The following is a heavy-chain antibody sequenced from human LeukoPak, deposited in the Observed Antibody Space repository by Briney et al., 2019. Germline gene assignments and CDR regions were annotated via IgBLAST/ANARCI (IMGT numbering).Heavy chain of an antibody. CDR1: GGSISSSNW. V-gene: IGHV4-4*02. CDR2: IYHSGST. D-gene: IGHD6-19*01. CDR3: ARLHRIAVAGSAFDI. Sequence: PSGTLSLTCAVSGGSISSSNWWSWVRQPPGKGLEWIGEIYHSGSTNYNPSLKSRVTISVDKSKNQFSLKLSSVTAADTAVYYCARLHRIAVAGSAFDIWGQGTMVTVSS. J-gene: IGHJ3*02.